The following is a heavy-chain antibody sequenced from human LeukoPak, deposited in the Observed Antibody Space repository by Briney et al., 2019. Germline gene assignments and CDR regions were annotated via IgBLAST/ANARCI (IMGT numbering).Heavy chain of an antibody. CDR1: GGSISSGGSY. CDR3: ARGHVDYYFDY. CDR2: IYYSGST. V-gene: IGHV4-31*03. J-gene: IGHJ4*02. D-gene: IGHD2-21*01. Sequence: PSQTLSLTCTVSGGSISSGGSYWSWIRHHPGKGLGWFGCIYYSGSTYYNPSLKRRVSISVDTAKNQFSLKLNSVTAADTAVYYCARGHVDYYFDYWGQGTLVTVSS.